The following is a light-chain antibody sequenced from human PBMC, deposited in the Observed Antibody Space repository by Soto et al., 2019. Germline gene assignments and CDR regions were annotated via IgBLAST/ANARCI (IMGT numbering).Light chain of an antibody. J-gene: IGLJ1*01. Sequence: QSVLTQPPSLSGAPGQRVTISCTGGSSNIGAGSDVNWYQQLPGTAPKLLIYGNDIRPSGVPDRFSASKSGTSASLAITGLQADDEADYYCQSYDDGLSSYVFGPGTKLTVL. CDR1: SSNIGAGSD. V-gene: IGLV1-40*01. CDR3: QSYDDGLSSYV. CDR2: GND.